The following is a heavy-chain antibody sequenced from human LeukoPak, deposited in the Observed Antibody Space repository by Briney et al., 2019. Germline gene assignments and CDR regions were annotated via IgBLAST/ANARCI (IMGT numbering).Heavy chain of an antibody. CDR3: AREGGILIVVVILYYFDY. CDR1: GFTFSSYS. J-gene: IGHJ4*02. Sequence: GGSLRLSCAASGFTFSSYSMNWVRQAPGKGLEWVSSISSSSSYIYYADSVKGRFTISRDNAKNSLYLQMNSLRAEDTAVYYCAREGGILIVVVILYYFDYWGQGTLVTVSS. V-gene: IGHV3-21*01. CDR2: ISSSSSYI. D-gene: IGHD3-22*01.